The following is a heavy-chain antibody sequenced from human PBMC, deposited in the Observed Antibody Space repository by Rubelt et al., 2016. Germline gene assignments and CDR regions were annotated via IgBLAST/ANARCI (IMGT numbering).Heavy chain of an antibody. V-gene: IGHV1-24*01. J-gene: IGHJ5*02. CDR3: AAGLQYNWFDP. D-gene: IGHD4-11*01. CDR1: GHTLTQLS. CDR2: LDPENGKM. Sequence: QFQLVQSGAEVKRPGASVKVSCKVSGHTLTQLSMHWVRQAPGKGLEWTGGLDPENGKMIYAEKLQGSVTLTQDTSTDTAYMELRSLRSDDTAVYFCAAGLQYNWFDPWGQGTLVTVSS.